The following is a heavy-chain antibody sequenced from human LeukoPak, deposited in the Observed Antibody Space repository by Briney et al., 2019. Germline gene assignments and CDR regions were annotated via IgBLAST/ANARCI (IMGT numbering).Heavy chain of an antibody. Sequence: GGSLRLSCAASGFTFSEYSLIWVRQAPGEGLEWVSYISSNSRTIYYADSVKGRFTMSRDNDKNSMYLQMNSLRAEDTAVYYCARDCSGRNWARDFDYWGQGTLVTASS. J-gene: IGHJ4*02. D-gene: IGHD2-15*01. V-gene: IGHV3-48*01. CDR3: ARDCSGRNWARDFDY. CDR2: ISSNSRTI. CDR1: GFTFSEYS.